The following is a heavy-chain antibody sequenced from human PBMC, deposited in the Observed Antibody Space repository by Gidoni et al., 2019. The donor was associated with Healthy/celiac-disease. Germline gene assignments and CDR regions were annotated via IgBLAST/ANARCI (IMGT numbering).Heavy chain of an antibody. Sequence: QVQLVQSGAEVKKPGSSVKVSCKASGGTFSSYAISWVRQAPGQGLEWMGGIIPIFGTANYAQKFQGRVTMTADKSTSTAYMELSSLRSEDTAVYYCARSCIVATICSANMDVWGQGTTVTVSS. CDR2: IIPIFGTA. V-gene: IGHV1-69*06. J-gene: IGHJ6*02. D-gene: IGHD5-12*01. CDR1: GGTFSSYA. CDR3: ARSCIVATICSANMDV.